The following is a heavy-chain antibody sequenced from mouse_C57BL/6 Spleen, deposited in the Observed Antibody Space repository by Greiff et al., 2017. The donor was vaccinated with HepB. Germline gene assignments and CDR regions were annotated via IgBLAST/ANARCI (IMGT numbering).Heavy chain of an antibody. CDR2: ISYDGSN. CDR3: ARSDYYGSSSFDY. D-gene: IGHD1-1*01. CDR1: GYSITSGYY. Sequence: EVKLTESGPGLVKPSQSLSLTCSVTGYSITSGYYWNWIRQFPGNKLEWMGYISYDGSNNYNPSLKNRISITRDTSKNQFFLKLNSVTTEDTATYYCARSDYYGSSSFDYWGQGTTLTVSS. V-gene: IGHV3-6*01. J-gene: IGHJ2*01.